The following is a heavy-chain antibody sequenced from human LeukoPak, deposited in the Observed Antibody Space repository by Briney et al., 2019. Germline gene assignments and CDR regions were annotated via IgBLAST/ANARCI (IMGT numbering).Heavy chain of an antibody. CDR2: IDPSDSYT. D-gene: IGHD3-10*01. J-gene: IGHJ5*02. CDR3: AIRYGSGSSIDL. CDR1: GYTFTNYW. Sequence: GESLRISCQCSGYTFTNYWISWVRQLPGKGLEWMGRIDPSDSYTYYSPSFQGHVIMSIDKSVSTAYLQWSSLKASDIAMYYCAIRYGSGSSIDLWGQGTLVTVSS. V-gene: IGHV5-10-1*01.